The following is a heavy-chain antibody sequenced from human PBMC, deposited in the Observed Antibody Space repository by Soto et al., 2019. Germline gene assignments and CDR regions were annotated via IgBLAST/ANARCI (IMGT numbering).Heavy chain of an antibody. CDR3: AGDPHYSSSFDP. CDR2: ISSSSSYI. V-gene: IGHV3-21*01. Sequence: GGSLRLSCAASGFTFSTYAMTWVRQAPGKGLESVSSISSSSSYIYYADSVKGRFTISRDNAKNSLYLQMNSLRAEDTAVYYCAGDPHYSSSFDPWGQGTLVTVSS. D-gene: IGHD6-13*01. CDR1: GFTFSTYA. J-gene: IGHJ5*02.